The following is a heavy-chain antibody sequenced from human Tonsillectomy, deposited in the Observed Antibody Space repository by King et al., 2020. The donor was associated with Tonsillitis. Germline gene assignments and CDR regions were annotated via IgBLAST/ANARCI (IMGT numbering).Heavy chain of an antibody. CDR1: GYTFIDYY. Sequence: QLVQSGAEVKKPGASVKVSCNASGYTFIDYYMHWVRQAPGQGLEGMGWINPNIGDTNFAQKFQGRVTMTRDTSNNIAYMELRNLRSDDTAVYYCARDGVPAALLRGWFDPWGQGTLVTVSS. V-gene: IGHV1-2*02. J-gene: IGHJ5*02. CDR2: INPNIGDT. D-gene: IGHD2-2*01. CDR3: ARDGVPAALLRGWFDP.